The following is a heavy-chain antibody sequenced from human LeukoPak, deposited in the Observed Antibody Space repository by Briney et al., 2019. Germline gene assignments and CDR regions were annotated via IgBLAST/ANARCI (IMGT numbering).Heavy chain of an antibody. CDR1: GYTFTGYY. CDR3: ARDRYSGYDSFDD. D-gene: IGHD5-12*01. CDR2: IIPIFGTA. Sequence: SVKVSCKASGYTFTGYYMHWVRQAPGQGLEWMGGIIPIFGTANYAQKFQGRVTITADESTSTAYMELSSLRSEDTAVYYCARDRYSGYDSFDDWGQGTLVTVSS. J-gene: IGHJ4*02. V-gene: IGHV1-69*13.